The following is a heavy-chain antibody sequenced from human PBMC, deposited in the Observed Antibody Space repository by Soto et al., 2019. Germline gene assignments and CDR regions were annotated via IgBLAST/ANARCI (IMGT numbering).Heavy chain of an antibody. CDR1: GDSIGSNNW. V-gene: IGHV4-4*02. Sequence: SETLSLTCAVSGDSIGSNNWWSWVRQPSGKGLEWIGEMYHSGSANYNPSLKSRVTILVDRPKNQFSLKMTSVTAADTAVYYCARRRAGYGDPIDYWGQGSLVTVSS. CDR2: MYHSGSA. J-gene: IGHJ4*02. D-gene: IGHD4-17*01. CDR3: ARRRAGYGDPIDY.